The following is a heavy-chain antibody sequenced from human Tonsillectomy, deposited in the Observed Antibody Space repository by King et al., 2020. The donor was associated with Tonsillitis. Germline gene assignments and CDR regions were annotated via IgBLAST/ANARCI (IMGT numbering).Heavy chain of an antibody. V-gene: IGHV3-23*04. CDR2: ISGSGGST. CDR1: GFTFSSYA. Sequence: EVQLVESGGGLVQPGGSLRLSCAASGFTFSSYAMSWVRQAPGKGLEWVSAISGSGGSTYYADSVKGRFTISRDNSKNTLYLQMNSLRAEDTAVYYCAKDSGERYDFWSGYHWFDPWGQGTLVTVSS. CDR3: AKDSGERYDFWSGYHWFDP. J-gene: IGHJ5*02. D-gene: IGHD3-3*01.